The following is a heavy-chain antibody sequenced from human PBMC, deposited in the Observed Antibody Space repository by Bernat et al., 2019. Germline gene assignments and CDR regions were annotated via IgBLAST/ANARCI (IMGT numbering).Heavy chain of an antibody. D-gene: IGHD6-19*01. CDR3: VLYSYSSGWYLDY. Sequence: EVQLVESGGGLVKPGGSLRLSCAASGFTFSSYSMNWVRQAPGKGLEWGSSISSSSSYIYYADSVKGRFTISRDNAKNSLYLQMNSLRAEDTAVYYCVLYSYSSGWYLDYWGQGTLVTVSS. CDR2: ISSSSSYI. J-gene: IGHJ4*02. V-gene: IGHV3-21*01. CDR1: GFTFSSYS.